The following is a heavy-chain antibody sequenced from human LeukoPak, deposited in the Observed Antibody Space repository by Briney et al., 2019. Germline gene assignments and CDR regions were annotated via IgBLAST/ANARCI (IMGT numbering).Heavy chain of an antibody. CDR2: ISYDGSNK. Sequence: PGRSLRLSCAASGFTFSSYGMHWVRQAPGKGLEWVGVISYDGSNKYYADSVKGRFTISRDNSKNTLYLQMNSLRAEDTAVYYCANLPQLGLDFDYWGQGTLVTVSS. V-gene: IGHV3-30*18. J-gene: IGHJ4*02. CDR3: ANLPQLGLDFDY. D-gene: IGHD7-27*01. CDR1: GFTFSSYG.